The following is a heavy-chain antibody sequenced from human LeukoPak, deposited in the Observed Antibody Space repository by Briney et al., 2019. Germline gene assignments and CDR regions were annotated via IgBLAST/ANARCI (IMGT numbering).Heavy chain of an antibody. J-gene: IGHJ2*01. CDR1: GFTFSSYS. D-gene: IGHD1-7*01. CDR2: ISYNGSNK. V-gene: IGHV3-30*04. CDR3: AKTGTTMSRNWYFDL. Sequence: GGSLRLSCAASGFTFSSYSMHWVRQAPGKGLEWLAVISYNGSNKFYADSVKGRFTISRDNSKNTLYLQMNSLRAEDTAVYYCAKTGTTMSRNWYFDLWGRGTLVTVSS.